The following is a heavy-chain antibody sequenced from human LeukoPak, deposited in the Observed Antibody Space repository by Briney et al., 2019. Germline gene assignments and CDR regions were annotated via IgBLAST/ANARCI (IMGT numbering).Heavy chain of an antibody. V-gene: IGHV4-39*01. Sequence: PSETLSLTCTVSGGSISSNSYYWGWIRQPPGKGLEWIGSMYYSGSTYYNSSLKSRVTISVDTSKNQFSLKLSSVTAADTAVYYCARHRGYYYYYMDVWGKGTTVTISS. CDR2: MYYSGST. J-gene: IGHJ6*03. CDR3: ARHRGYYYYYMDV. CDR1: GGSISSNSYY.